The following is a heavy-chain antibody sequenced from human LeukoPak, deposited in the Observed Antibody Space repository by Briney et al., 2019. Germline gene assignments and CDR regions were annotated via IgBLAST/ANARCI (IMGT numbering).Heavy chain of an antibody. CDR1: GGTFSSYT. J-gene: IGHJ4*02. Sequence: SVKVSCKASGGTFSSYTISWVRQAPGQGLEWMGRIIPILGTANYAQKFQGRVTITTDESTSTAYMELSSLRSEDTAVYYCARGAVGALSGAYPGEYYFDYWGQGTLVTVSS. CDR3: ARGAVGALSGAYPGEYYFDY. CDR2: IIPILGTA. V-gene: IGHV1-69*16. D-gene: IGHD1-26*01.